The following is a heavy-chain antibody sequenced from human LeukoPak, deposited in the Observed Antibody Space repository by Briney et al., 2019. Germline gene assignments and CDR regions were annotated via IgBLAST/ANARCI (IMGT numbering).Heavy chain of an antibody. CDR3: ARAGSGYTSPSDY. CDR2: ISSSSLYI. D-gene: IGHD6-13*01. J-gene: IGHJ4*02. CDR1: GGSFSGYY. Sequence: ETLSLTCAVYGGSFSGYYWSWIRQPPGKGLEWVSSISSSSLYIYYGDSVKGRFTISRDNAKHSVYLQMNRLRVEDTAVYYCARAGSGYTSPSDYWGQGTLVTVSS. V-gene: IGHV3-21*01.